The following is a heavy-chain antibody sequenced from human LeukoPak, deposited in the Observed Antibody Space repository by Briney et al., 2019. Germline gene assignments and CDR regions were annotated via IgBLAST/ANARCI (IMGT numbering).Heavy chain of an antibody. J-gene: IGHJ6*03. CDR1: GFTFDDYG. CDR2: INWNGDST. Sequence: GGSLRLSCAASGFTFDDYGMSWVRQAPGKGLEWVSGINWNGDSTGYADSVKGRFTISRDNAKNSVSLQMNSLRAEDTAVYYCASGSYGSGFYYFYYMDVWGKGTTVTVSS. V-gene: IGHV3-20*04. D-gene: IGHD3-10*01. CDR3: ASGSYGSGFYYFYYMDV.